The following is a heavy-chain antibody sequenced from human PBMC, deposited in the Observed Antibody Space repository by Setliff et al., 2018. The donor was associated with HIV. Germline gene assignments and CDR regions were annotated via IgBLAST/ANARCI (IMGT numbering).Heavy chain of an antibody. V-gene: IGHV4-61*02. Sequence: SETLSLTCTVSGDSISSGGHYWSWIRQPAGQGLEWIGRIYTSGNTNYNPSTNYNPSLKSRITISLETSRNQFSLRVTSVTATDTAVYYCTRQSPVAGSGAFDIWGRGTMVTVSS. CDR3: TRQSPVAGSGAFDI. CDR2: IYTSGNTNYNPST. J-gene: IGHJ3*02. CDR1: GDSISSGGHY. D-gene: IGHD6-19*01.